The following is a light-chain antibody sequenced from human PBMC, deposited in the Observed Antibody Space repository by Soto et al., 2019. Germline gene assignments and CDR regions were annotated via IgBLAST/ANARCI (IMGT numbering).Light chain of an antibody. CDR2: AAS. J-gene: IGKJ4*01. CDR1: QGIRTF. V-gene: IGKV1-9*01. CDR3: QHLNSYPRALA. Sequence: DIQLTQSPSFLSASVGDRVTITCRASQGIRTFLAWYQQKLGEAPKLLIYAASTLQSGVSLRFSGSGSGTEFTLTISSLQPEDVATSYCQHLNSYPRALAFGGGTKVEI.